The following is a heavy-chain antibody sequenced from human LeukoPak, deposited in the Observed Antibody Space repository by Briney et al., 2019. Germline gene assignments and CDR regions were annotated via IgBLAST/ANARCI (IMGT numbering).Heavy chain of an antibody. D-gene: IGHD1-1*01. CDR2: IYTSGST. V-gene: IGHV4-4*09. CDR1: GGSISSYY. J-gene: IGHJ5*02. CDR3: AKPPISANCRRGVDP. Sequence: SETLSLTCTVSGGSISSYYWSWIRRPPGKGLEWIGYIYTSGSTNYNPSLQSRVTISVDTSRNQFSLRLSSVTAADTAMYYCAKPPISANCRRGVDPWGPGTLVTVSS.